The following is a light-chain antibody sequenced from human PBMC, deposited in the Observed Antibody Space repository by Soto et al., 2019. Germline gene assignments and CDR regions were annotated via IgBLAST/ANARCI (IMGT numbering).Light chain of an antibody. J-gene: IGLJ1*01. CDR2: EVS. Sequence: QSVLTQPPSASGSPGQSVTISCTGTSSDVGGYNYVSWYQHHPGKAPKLMIYEVSERPSGVPDRFSGSKSGNTASLTVSGLQAEDEVDYSCSSYAGSNNFNVFGSGTKVTVL. CDR3: SSYAGSNNFNV. V-gene: IGLV2-8*01. CDR1: SSDVGGYNY.